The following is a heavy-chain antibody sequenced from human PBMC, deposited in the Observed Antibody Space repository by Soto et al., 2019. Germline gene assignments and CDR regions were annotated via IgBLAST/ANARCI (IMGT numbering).Heavy chain of an antibody. J-gene: IGHJ4*02. CDR3: ARTVGDYVWGSYQDY. Sequence: GGSLRLSCAASGLTFGSYAMHWVRQAPGKGLEWVAVISYDGSNKYYADSVKGRFTISRDNSKNTLYLQMGSLRAEDMAVYYCARTVGDYVWGSYQDYWGQGTLVTVSS. V-gene: IGHV3-30*14. CDR2: ISYDGSNK. D-gene: IGHD3-16*02. CDR1: GLTFGSYA.